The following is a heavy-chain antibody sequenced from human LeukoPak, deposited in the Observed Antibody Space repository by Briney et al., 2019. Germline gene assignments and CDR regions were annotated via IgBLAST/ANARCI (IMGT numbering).Heavy chain of an antibody. D-gene: IGHD3-16*01. V-gene: IGHV3-53*01. J-gene: IGHJ3*02. CDR2: IYSGGST. CDR3: ARGDRFMITFGGSHGFDI. Sequence: AGGSLRLSCAASGFTVSSNYMSWVRQAPGKGLEWVSVIYSGGSTYYADSVKGRFTISRDNAKNSLYLQMNSLRAEDTAVYYCARGDRFMITFGGSHGFDIWGQGTTVTVSS. CDR1: GFTVSSNY.